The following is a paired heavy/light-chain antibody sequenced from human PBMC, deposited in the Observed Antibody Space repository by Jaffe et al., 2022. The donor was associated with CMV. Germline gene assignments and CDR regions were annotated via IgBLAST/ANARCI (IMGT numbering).Heavy chain of an antibody. CDR3: ARHIPTAERYDFWSGYSEGTLDY. Sequence: EVQLVQSGAEVKKPGESLKISCKGSGYSFTSYWIGWVRQMPGKGLEWMGIIYPGDSDTRYSPSFQGQVTISADKSISTAYLQWSSLKASDTAMYYCARHIPTAERYDFWSGYSEGTLDYWGQGTLVTVSS. CDR1: GYSFTSYW. J-gene: IGHJ4*02. V-gene: IGHV5-51*01. D-gene: IGHD3-3*01. CDR2: IYPGDSDT.
Light chain of an antibody. V-gene: IGKV1-39*01. Sequence: DIQMTQSPSSLSASVGDRVTITCRASQSISSYLNWYQQKPGKAPKLLIYAASSLQSGVPSRFSGSGSGTDFTLTISSLQPEDFATYYCQQSYSTITFGQGTRLEIK. J-gene: IGKJ5*01. CDR3: QQSYSTIT. CDR2: AAS. CDR1: QSISSY.